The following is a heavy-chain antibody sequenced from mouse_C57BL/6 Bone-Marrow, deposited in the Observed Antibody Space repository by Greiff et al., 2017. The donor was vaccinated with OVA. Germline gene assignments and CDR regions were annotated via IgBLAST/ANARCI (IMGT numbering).Heavy chain of an antibody. CDR1: GYTFTSYG. CDR3: ARTLYYYGSSYPFAY. J-gene: IGHJ3*01. D-gene: IGHD1-1*01. CDR2: IYPRSGNT. V-gene: IGHV1-81*01. Sequence: VQLQESGAELARPGASVKLSCKASGYTFTSYGISWVKQRPGQGLEWIGEIYPRSGNTYYNEKFKGKATLTADKSSSTAYMELRSLTSEDSAVYFCARTLYYYGSSYPFAYGGRGTLVTVSA.